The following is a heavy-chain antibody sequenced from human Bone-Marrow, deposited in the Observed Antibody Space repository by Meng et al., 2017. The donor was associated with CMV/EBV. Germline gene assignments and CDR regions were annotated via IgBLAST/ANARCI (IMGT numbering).Heavy chain of an antibody. CDR2: ISSSGSTI. Sequence: GESLKISCAASGFTFSDYYMSWIRQAPGKGLEWVSYISSSGSTIYYADSVKGRFTISRDNAKNSLYLQMNSLRAEDTAVYYCAKDYGRYSYAFDIWGQGTMVTVSS. CDR1: GFTFSDYY. V-gene: IGHV3-11*04. J-gene: IGHJ3*02. CDR3: AKDYGRYSYAFDI. D-gene: IGHD3-10*01.